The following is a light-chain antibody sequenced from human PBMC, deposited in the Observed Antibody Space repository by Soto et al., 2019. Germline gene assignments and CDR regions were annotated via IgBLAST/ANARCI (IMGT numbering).Light chain of an antibody. J-gene: IGKJ4*01. CDR3: QQRSNWLT. V-gene: IGKV3-11*01. CDR2: DAS. CDR1: QSISSY. Sequence: EIVLTQSPATLSLSPGERATLSCRASQSISSYLAWYQQKPGQAPRLLIYDASSRATGIPARFSGSGSGTDFTLTISCLEPEDFAVYYCQQRSNWLTFGGGTKVEIK.